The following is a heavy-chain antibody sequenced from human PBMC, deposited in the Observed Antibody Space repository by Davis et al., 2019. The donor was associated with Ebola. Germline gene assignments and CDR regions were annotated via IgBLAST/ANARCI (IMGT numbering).Heavy chain of an antibody. V-gene: IGHV4-34*01. CDR1: GGSFSGYY. CDR2: INHSGST. J-gene: IGHJ6*02. D-gene: IGHD3-3*01. Sequence: SETLSLTCAVYGGSFSGYYWSWIRQPPGKGLEWIGEINHSGSTNYNPSLKSRLTISVDTSKNQFSLKLSSVTAADTAVYYCARLRYDLHGMDVWGQGTTVTVSS. CDR3: ARLRYDLHGMDV.